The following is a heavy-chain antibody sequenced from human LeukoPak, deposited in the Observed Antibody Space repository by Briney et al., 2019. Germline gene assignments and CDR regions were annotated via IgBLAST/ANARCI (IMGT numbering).Heavy chain of an antibody. CDR3: ARDVYYDSSGYYLNLYNYGMDV. J-gene: IGHJ6*02. CDR1: GITFSSYG. V-gene: IGHV3-33*01. Sequence: GGSLRLSCAASGITFSSYGMHWVRQAPGKGLEWVAVIWSDGTNKYYADSVKGRFTISRDDSENTLYLQMNSLRAEDTAVYYCARDVYYDSSGYYLNLYNYGMDVWGQGTTVTVSS. D-gene: IGHD3-22*01. CDR2: IWSDGTNK.